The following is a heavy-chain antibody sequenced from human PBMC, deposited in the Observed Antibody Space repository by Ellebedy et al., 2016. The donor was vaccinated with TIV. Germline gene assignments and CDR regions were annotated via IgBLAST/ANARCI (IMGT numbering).Heavy chain of an antibody. CDR3: VRDLSTADYRDY. J-gene: IGHJ4*02. V-gene: IGHV1-46*01. CDR2: FNPIGGST. D-gene: IGHD4-11*01. CDR1: GYTFTSYF. Sequence: ASVKVSCKASGYTFTSYFMYWVRQPPGQGLQWMGVFNPIGGSTTYAQKFQGRVAMTRDTSTSTVYMELSSLRSEDPAVYYCVRDLSTADYRDYWGQGTLVTVSS.